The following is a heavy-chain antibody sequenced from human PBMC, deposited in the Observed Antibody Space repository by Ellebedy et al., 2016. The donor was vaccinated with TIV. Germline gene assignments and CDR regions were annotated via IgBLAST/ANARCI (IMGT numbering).Heavy chain of an antibody. Sequence: GESLKIPCVAPEFTFSRYSMNWVRQAPGKRPEWISYIRNSGTTTYYADSVKGRFTISRDNAKNSVYLQINSLRAEDTAVYYCAICRGGDVGWGNAFDIWGPGTVVTV. D-gene: IGHD2-21*02. CDR3: AICRGGDVGWGNAFDI. J-gene: IGHJ3*02. CDR1: EFTFSRYS. V-gene: IGHV3-48*04. CDR2: IRNSGTTT.